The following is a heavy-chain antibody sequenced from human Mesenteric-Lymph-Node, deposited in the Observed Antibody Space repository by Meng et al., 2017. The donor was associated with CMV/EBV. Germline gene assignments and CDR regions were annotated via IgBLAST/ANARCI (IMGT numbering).Heavy chain of an antibody. CDR3: ARDTISGVVAFDY. V-gene: IGHV3-21*06. Sequence: GESLKISCAASGFTFSNYAIHWVRQAPGKGLEWVSSIVSSSTYIFYADSVKGRFTISRDNAKNLLYLEMNSLRAEDTGVYYCARDTISGVVAFDYWGQGTLVTVSS. CDR2: IVSSSTYI. CDR1: GFTFSNYA. J-gene: IGHJ4*02. D-gene: IGHD3-3*01.